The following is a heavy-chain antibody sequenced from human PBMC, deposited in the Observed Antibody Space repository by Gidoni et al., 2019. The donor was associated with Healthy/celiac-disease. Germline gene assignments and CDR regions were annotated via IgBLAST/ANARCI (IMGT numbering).Heavy chain of an antibody. CDR1: GGTFRSYA. D-gene: IGHD3-3*01. CDR2: IIPIFGTA. Sequence: QVQLVQSGAEVKKPGSSVKVSCKASGGTFRSYAISWVRPAPGKGLEWMGGIIPIFGTANYAQKFQGRVTMTADESTSTAYMELSSLRSEDTAVYYCARDGQRNNYDFWSGWDYWGQGTLVTVSS. J-gene: IGHJ4*02. CDR3: ARDGQRNNYDFWSGWDY. V-gene: IGHV1-69*01.